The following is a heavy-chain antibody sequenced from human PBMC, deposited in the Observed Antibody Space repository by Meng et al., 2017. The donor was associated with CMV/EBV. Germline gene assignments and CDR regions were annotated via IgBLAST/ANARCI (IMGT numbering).Heavy chain of an antibody. CDR1: GFTFSSYS. Sequence: GESLKISCAASGFTFSSYSMNWVRQAPGKGLEWVSYISSSSSTIYYADSLKGRFTISRDNAKNSLYLQMNSLRAEDTAVYYCARDRTQWIQLWLQSDYWGQGTLVTVSS. D-gene: IGHD5-18*01. V-gene: IGHV3-48*04. J-gene: IGHJ4*02. CDR3: ARDRTQWIQLWLQSDY. CDR2: ISSSSSTI.